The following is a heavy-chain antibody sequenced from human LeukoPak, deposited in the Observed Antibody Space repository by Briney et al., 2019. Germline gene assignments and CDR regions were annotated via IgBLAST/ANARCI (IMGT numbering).Heavy chain of an antibody. Sequence: SETLSLTCAVYGGSFSGYYWSWIRQPPGKGLEWIGEINHRGSTNYNPSLKSRVTISVDTSKNQFSLKLSSVTAADTAVYYCARRGMITMVRGVYFDYWGQGTLVTVSS. V-gene: IGHV4-34*01. CDR1: GGSFSGYY. CDR2: INHRGST. J-gene: IGHJ4*02. D-gene: IGHD3-10*01. CDR3: ARRGMITMVRGVYFDY.